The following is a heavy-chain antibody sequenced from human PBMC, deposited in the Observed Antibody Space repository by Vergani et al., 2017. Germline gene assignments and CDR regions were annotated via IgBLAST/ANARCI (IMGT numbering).Heavy chain of an antibody. J-gene: IGHJ5*02. CDR3: ARGHSSVSQWWGTSNWFDP. D-gene: IGHD6-19*01. V-gene: IGHV4-4*07. CDR2: IYTSGST. Sequence: QVQLQESGPGLVKPSETLSLTCTVSGGSISSYYWSWIRQPAGKGLEWIGRIYTSGSTNYNPSLKSRVTMSVDTSKNQFSLKLSSVTAADTTVYYWARGHSSVSQWWGTSNWFDPWGQGTLVTVSS. CDR1: GGSISSYY.